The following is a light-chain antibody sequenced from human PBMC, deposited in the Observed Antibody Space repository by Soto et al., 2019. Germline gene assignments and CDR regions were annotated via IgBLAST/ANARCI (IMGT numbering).Light chain of an antibody. CDR1: NIGSKS. Sequence: SYELTQPPSVSVAPGKTARITCGGNNIGSKSVHWYQQKPGQAPVLVIYYDSDRPSGIPERFSGSNSGNTATLTISRVEAGDEGDSDCQVWDSSSDHRVFGGGTKLTVL. V-gene: IGLV3-21*04. CDR3: QVWDSSSDHRV. J-gene: IGLJ3*02. CDR2: YDS.